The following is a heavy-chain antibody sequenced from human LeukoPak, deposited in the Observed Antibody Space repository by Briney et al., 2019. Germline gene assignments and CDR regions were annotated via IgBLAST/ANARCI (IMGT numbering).Heavy chain of an antibody. V-gene: IGHV3-48*01. CDR1: GFTFSSYS. CDR3: ARSPGWQQLQS. J-gene: IGHJ3*01. Sequence: SGGSLRLSCAASGFTFSSYSMNWVRQAPGKGLEWVSYISSSSSTIYYADSVKGRFTISRDNAKNSLYLQMNSLRAEDTAVYYCARSPGWQQLQSWGQGTMVTVSS. CDR2: ISSSSSTI. D-gene: IGHD2-15*01.